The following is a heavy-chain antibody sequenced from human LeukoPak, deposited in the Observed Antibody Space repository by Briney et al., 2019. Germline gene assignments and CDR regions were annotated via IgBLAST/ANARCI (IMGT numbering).Heavy chain of an antibody. D-gene: IGHD2-2*01. Sequence: GGPLRLSCAASGFTLSIFDMNGVRPAPGKGREWFGSITTRSRCIYYRDSVKGRFTIPRDDTKNTLYLQMNRLTVEDAAVYCCARADCICSICYLRHSWFDSWGQGSLVTVSS. J-gene: IGHJ5*01. CDR2: ITTRSRCI. V-gene: IGHV3-21*06. CDR1: GFTLSIFD. CDR3: ARADCICSICYLRHSWFDS.